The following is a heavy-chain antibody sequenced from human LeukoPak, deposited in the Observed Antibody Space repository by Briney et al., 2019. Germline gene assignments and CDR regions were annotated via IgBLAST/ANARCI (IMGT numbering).Heavy chain of an antibody. J-gene: IGHJ4*02. D-gene: IGHD4-11*01. CDR3: ARAKTVIDDHSNYWGFDY. V-gene: IGHV1-69*06. CDR1: GGTFSSYA. CDR2: IIPIFGTA. Sequence: SVKVSCKASGGTFSSYAISWVRQAPGQGLEWMGGIIPIFGTANYAQKFQGRVTITADKSTSTAYMELSSLRSEDTAVYYCARAKTVIDDHSNYWGFDYWGQGTLVTVSS.